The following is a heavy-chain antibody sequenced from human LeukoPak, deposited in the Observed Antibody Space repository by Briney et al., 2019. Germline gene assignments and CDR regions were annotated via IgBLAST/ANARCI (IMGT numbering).Heavy chain of an antibody. J-gene: IGHJ5*02. CDR1: GFTFSGYW. D-gene: IGHD4-23*01. CDR3: ARDMGPYGGSPGAS. Sequence: PGGSLRLSCAASGFTFSGYWMHWVRQAPGKGLVWVLRVATGGTGPSYADSVKGRFTISRDNAKNTLYLQMNSLSAEDTAVYFCARDMGPYGGSPGASWGQGTLVTVSS. CDR2: VATGGTGP. V-gene: IGHV3-74*01.